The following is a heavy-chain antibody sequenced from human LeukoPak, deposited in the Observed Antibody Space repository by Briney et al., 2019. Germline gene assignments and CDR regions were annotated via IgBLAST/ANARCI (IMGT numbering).Heavy chain of an antibody. CDR1: GFTFGDHA. J-gene: IGHJ6*02. CDR3: TRGPIWLYYGMDV. Sequence: PGRSLRLSCTASGFTFGDHAMSWVRQAPGKGLEWVGFIRSKAYGGTTEYAASVKGRFTISRDDSKSIAYLQMNSLKTEDTAVYYCTRGPIWLYYGMDVWGRGTTVIVSS. CDR2: IRSKAYGGTT. D-gene: IGHD3-9*01. V-gene: IGHV3-49*04.